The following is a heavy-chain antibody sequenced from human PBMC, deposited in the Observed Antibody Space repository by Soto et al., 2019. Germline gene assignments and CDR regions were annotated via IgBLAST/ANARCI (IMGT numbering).Heavy chain of an antibody. V-gene: IGHV3-30*18. CDR2: ISYDGSDQ. J-gene: IGHJ4*02. D-gene: IGHD3-16*02. CDR3: AKALGELSPESYDY. Sequence: QVQLVESGGGVVQPGRSLRLSCATSGFSFSYYGMHWVRQAPGKGLEWVAMISYDGSDQFYADSVRGRFTISRYNSKNTLNLQMNSLRGDDTAVYYCAKALGELSPESYDYWGQGTLITVSS. CDR1: GFSFSYYG.